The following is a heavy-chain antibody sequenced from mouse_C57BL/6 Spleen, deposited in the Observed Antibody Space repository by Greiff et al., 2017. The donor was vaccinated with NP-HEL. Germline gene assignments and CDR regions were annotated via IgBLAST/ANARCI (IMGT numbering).Heavy chain of an antibody. V-gene: IGHV5-9-1*02. CDR2: ISSGGDYI. CDR1: GFTFSSYA. Sequence: EVQGVESGEGLVKPGGSLKLSCAASGFTFSSYAMSWVRQTPEKRLEWVAYISSGGDYIYYADTVKGRFTISRDNARNTLYLQMSSLKSEDTAMYYCTREDYDGYQYYFDYWGQGTTLTVSS. D-gene: IGHD2-3*01. J-gene: IGHJ2*01. CDR3: TREDYDGYQYYFDY.